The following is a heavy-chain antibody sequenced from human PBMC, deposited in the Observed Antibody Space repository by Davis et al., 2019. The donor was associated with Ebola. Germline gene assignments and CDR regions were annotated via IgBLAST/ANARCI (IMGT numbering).Heavy chain of an antibody. CDR3: AKVHGVVITSDSAFDI. CDR1: GFTFSSYA. Sequence: GESLKISCAASGFTFSSYAMSWVRQAPGKGLEWVSAISGGGGTTYYADSVKGRFTISRDNPKNTLFLQMKSLRAGDTAVYYCAKVHGVVITSDSAFDIWGQGTMVTVSS. J-gene: IGHJ3*02. D-gene: IGHD3-22*01. CDR2: ISGGGGTT. V-gene: IGHV3-23*01.